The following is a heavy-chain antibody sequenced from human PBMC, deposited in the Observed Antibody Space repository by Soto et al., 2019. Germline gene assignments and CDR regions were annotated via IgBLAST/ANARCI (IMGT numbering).Heavy chain of an antibody. Sequence: PGGSLRLSCVGSGFTLSNAWMSWVRQAPGKGLEWVGRIKSKTDGGTTDYAAPVKGRFTISRDDLKNTVYLQINGLTTEDTAVYFCTPIPQQLALKSFDPWGQGNLVTVXS. J-gene: IGHJ5*02. CDR3: TPIPQQLALKSFDP. D-gene: IGHD4-4*01. CDR1: GFTLSNAW. V-gene: IGHV3-15*01. CDR2: IKSKTDGGTT.